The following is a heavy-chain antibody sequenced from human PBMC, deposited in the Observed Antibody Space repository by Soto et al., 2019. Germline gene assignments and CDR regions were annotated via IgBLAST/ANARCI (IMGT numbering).Heavy chain of an antibody. CDR3: ARDSGYGGTSGPAY. Sequence: GASVKISCKAAGDTCTSYGINWVRQAPGEGLKWMGWISAYNGNTNFAQNQGRVTLTTDTSTSTAYMELRSLRSDDTAVYYCARDSGYGGTSGPAYWGQGTLVTVSS. V-gene: IGHV1-18*01. J-gene: IGHJ4*02. CDR2: ISAYNGNT. D-gene: IGHD5-12*01. CDR1: GDTCTSYG.